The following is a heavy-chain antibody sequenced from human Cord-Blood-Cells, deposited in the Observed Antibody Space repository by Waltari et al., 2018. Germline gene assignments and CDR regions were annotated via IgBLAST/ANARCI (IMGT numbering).Heavy chain of an antibody. CDR1: GFTVSSNY. J-gene: IGHJ4*02. CDR3: ARLTALPRYFDY. V-gene: IGHV3-53*01. CDR2: IYSRCSN. D-gene: IGHD7-27*01. Sequence: EVQLVESGGGLIQPGGSLRLSCAASGFTVSSNYMSWVRQAPGKGLEWVSVIYSRCSNYYADSGEGRFTISRDNSKNTLYLQMNSLRAEDTAVYYCARLTALPRYFDYWGQGTLVTVSS.